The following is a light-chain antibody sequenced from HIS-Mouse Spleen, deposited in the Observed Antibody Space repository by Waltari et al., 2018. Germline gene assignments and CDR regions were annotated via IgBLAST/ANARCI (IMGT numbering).Light chain of an antibody. CDR2: QDS. Sequence: SYELTQPPSVSVSPGQTASITCSGDQLGDKYACWYQQKPGQSPVLVIYQDSNRPSGTPARFAGANSGNTATLTISGTQAMDEADYYCQAWDSSTVVFGGGTKLTVL. J-gene: IGLJ2*01. V-gene: IGLV3-1*01. CDR1: QLGDKY. CDR3: QAWDSSTVV.